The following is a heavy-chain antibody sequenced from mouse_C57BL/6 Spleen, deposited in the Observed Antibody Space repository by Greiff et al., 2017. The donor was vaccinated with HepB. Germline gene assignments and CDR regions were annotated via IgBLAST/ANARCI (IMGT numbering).Heavy chain of an antibody. CDR3: AREAPYYSTFDY. CDR1: GYTFTSYW. Sequence: QVQLQQPGAELVRPGTSVKLSCKASGYTFTSYWMHWVKQRPGQGLEWIGVIDPSDSYTNYNQKFKGKATLTVDTSSSTAYMQLSSLTSEDSAVYYCAREAPYYSTFDYWGQGTTLTVSS. CDR2: IDPSDSYT. J-gene: IGHJ2*01. D-gene: IGHD2-5*01. V-gene: IGHV1-59*01.